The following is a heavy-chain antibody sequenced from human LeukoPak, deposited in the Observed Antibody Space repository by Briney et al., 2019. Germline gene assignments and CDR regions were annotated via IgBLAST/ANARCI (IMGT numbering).Heavy chain of an antibody. D-gene: IGHD3-10*01. CDR3: ARGGFFGSGSLFDS. J-gene: IGHJ4*02. Sequence: SETLSLTCSVSGGSVSRGGSYWTWIRQRPGKGLEWIGYIYYSGFTFYSPSLKTRFFISLDTSENQVSLKVNSVTAADTAVYYCARGGFFGSGSLFDSWGQGTLVTVSS. CDR2: IYYSGFT. V-gene: IGHV4-31*03. CDR1: GGSVSRGGSY.